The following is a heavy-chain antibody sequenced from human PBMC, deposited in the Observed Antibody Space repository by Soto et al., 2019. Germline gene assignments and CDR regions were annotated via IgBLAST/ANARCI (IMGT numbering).Heavy chain of an antibody. V-gene: IGHV7-4-1*01. Sequence: XSVKVSCKASVYTFTSYAMNWVRQAPGQGLEWMGWINTNTGNPTYAQGFTGRFVFSLDTSVSTSYLQICSLKAEDTAVYYCARETTPLFRFLEWLYPDYYYYGMDVWGRGPTVTVPS. CDR1: VYTFTSYA. J-gene: IGHJ6*02. CDR3: ARETTPLFRFLEWLYPDYYYYGMDV. D-gene: IGHD3-3*01. CDR2: INTNTGNP.